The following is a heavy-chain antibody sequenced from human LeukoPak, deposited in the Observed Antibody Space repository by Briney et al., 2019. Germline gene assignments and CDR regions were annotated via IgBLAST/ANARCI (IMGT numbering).Heavy chain of an antibody. V-gene: IGHV1-3*01. CDR1: GYTFTNYI. CDR3: ARGLGGYYDGGAFDI. D-gene: IGHD3-22*01. Sequence: ASVKVSCKASGYTFTNYIIHWVRQAPGQRLEWMGWINPGNGNTKYSQKFQGRVTITRDTSASTAYMELSSLRSEDTAVYYCARGLGGYYDGGAFDIWGQGTMVTVSS. J-gene: IGHJ3*02. CDR2: INPGNGNT.